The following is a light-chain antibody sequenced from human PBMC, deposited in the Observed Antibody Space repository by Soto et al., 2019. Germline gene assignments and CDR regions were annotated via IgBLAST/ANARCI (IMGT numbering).Light chain of an antibody. V-gene: IGKV3-20*01. Sequence: EIVLTQSPGSLSLSPGQRATLSCRASQSVDTTFFAWYQKKPGQAPRLLIYGASKRATGIPDRCSGSGSGTYFTLIISRLEAEDFAVYYCQQYMSSLTFGQGTKVEIK. CDR3: QQYMSSLT. CDR1: QSVDTTF. J-gene: IGKJ1*01. CDR2: GAS.